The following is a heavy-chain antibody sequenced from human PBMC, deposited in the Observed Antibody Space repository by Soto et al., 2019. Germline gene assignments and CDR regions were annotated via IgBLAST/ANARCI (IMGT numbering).Heavy chain of an antibody. Sequence: GASVKVSCKASGYTFTSYGISWVRQAPGQGLEWIGWISAYNGNTNYARNLQDRVTMTTDTSTSIAYMELRSLRSDDTAVYYCARVYRWDPGDYWGQGTLVTVSS. CDR1: GYTFTSYG. CDR2: ISAYNGNT. CDR3: ARVYRWDPGDY. V-gene: IGHV1-18*01. J-gene: IGHJ4*02. D-gene: IGHD1-26*01.